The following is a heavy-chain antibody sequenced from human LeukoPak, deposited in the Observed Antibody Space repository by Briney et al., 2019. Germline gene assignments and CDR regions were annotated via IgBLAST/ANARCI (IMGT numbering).Heavy chain of an antibody. J-gene: IGHJ4*02. CDR1: GFTFSSYS. D-gene: IGHD3-3*01. V-gene: IGHV3-23*01. Sequence: AGGSLRLSCAASGFTFSSYSMNWVRPAPGKGLEWVSTISVGAEYIFYADSVKGRFTISRDDSNNALYLQMHSLRAEDTALYYCASGPPFLKYFEYWGQGTLVTVSS. CDR2: ISVGAEYI. CDR3: ASGPPFLKYFEY.